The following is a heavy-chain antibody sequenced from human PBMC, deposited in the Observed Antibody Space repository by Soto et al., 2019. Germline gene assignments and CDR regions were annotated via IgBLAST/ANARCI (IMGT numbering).Heavy chain of an antibody. V-gene: IGHV1-69*06. Sequence: GASVKVSCKASGGTFSSYAISWVRQAPGQGLEWMGGIIPIFGTANYSPSFQGQVTISADKSISTAYLQWSSLKASDTAMYYCARRSTIAAAGTYYMDVWGKGTTVTVSS. D-gene: IGHD6-13*01. CDR2: IIPIFGTA. CDR1: GGTFSSYA. J-gene: IGHJ6*03. CDR3: ARRSTIAAAGTYYMDV.